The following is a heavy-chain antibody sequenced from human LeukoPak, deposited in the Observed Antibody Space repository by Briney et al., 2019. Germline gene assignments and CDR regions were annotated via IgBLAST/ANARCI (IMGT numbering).Heavy chain of an antibody. CDR2: INSDGSST. CDR3: ARALSGYDLFDY. V-gene: IGHV3-74*01. Sequence: GGSLRLSCAASGFTFSSYWMHWVRQAPGKGLVWVSRINSDGSSTSYADAVKGRFTISRDKAKNTLYPQMNSLRAEDTAVYYCARALSGYDLFDYWGQGTLVTASS. J-gene: IGHJ4*02. CDR1: GFTFSSYW. D-gene: IGHD5-12*01.